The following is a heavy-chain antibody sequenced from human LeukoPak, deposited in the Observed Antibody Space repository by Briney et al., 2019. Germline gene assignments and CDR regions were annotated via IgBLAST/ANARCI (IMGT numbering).Heavy chain of an antibody. CDR3: ARASGSYDY. CDR2: ISSDGSST. V-gene: IGHV3-74*01. Sequence: GGSLRLSCAASGFTFSSYWMHWVRHAPGKGLVWVSRISSDGSSTTYADSVKGRFTISRDNAKNTLYLQMNSLRAEDTAVYYCARASGSYDYWGQGTLVTVSS. J-gene: IGHJ4*02. D-gene: IGHD1-26*01. CDR1: GFTFSSYW.